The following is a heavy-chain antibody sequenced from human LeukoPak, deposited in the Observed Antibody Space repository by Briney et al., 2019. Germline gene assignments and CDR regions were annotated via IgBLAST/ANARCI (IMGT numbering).Heavy chain of an antibody. D-gene: IGHD3-3*01. CDR2: ISAYNGNT. Sequence: GASVKVSCKTSGYTFTIHHIQWVRQAPGQGLEWMGWISAYNGNTNYAQKLQGRVTMTTDTSTSTAYMELRSLRSDDTAVYYCAANVEDVDYWGQGTLVTVSS. CDR3: AANVEDVDY. J-gene: IGHJ4*02. V-gene: IGHV1-18*04. CDR1: GYTFTIHH.